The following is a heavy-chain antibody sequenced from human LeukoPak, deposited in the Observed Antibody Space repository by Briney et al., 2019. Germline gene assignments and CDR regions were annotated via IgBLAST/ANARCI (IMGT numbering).Heavy chain of an antibody. Sequence: SETLSLTCTVSGGSISSSSYYWGWIRQPPGKGLEWIGSIYYSGSTYYNPSLKSRVTISVDTSKNQFSLKLSSVTAADTAVYYCARERLALGDAFDIWGQGTMVTVSS. CDR3: ARERLALGDAFDI. V-gene: IGHV4-39*07. CDR2: IYYSGST. CDR1: GGSISSSSYY. D-gene: IGHD3-16*01. J-gene: IGHJ3*02.